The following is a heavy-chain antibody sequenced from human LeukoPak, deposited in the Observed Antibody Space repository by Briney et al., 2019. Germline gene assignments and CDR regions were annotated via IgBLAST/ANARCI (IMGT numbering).Heavy chain of an antibody. Sequence: PGGSLRLSCAASGFTFSRYSMSWVRQAPGKGLQWVSSISSSSDYIYYADSVKGRFTLSRDNAKNSIYLQMNSLRAEDTAVYYCARPFLGEGASIDYWGQGTLVTVSS. CDR3: ARPFLGEGASIDY. CDR2: ISSSSDYI. V-gene: IGHV3-21*01. CDR1: GFTFSRYS. D-gene: IGHD3-16*01. J-gene: IGHJ4*02.